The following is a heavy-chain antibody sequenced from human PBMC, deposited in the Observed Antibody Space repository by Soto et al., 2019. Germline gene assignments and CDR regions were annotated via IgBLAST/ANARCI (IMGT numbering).Heavy chain of an antibody. CDR3: ANLGPYGDQAYYFDY. D-gene: IGHD4-17*01. Sequence: EVQLLESGGGLVQPGGSLRLSCAASGFTFSSYAMSWVRQAPGKGLEWVSAISGSGGSTYYADSVKARFTISRDNSKNTLYLQMNSLRAEDTAVYYCANLGPYGDQAYYFDYWGQGTLVTVSS. CDR2: ISGSGGST. V-gene: IGHV3-23*01. J-gene: IGHJ4*02. CDR1: GFTFSSYA.